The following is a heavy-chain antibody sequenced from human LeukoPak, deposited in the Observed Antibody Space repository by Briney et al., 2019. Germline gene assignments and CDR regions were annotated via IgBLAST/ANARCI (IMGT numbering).Heavy chain of an antibody. V-gene: IGHV3-30*02. CDR3: TGNYYGSGSYADFDY. D-gene: IGHD3-10*01. Sequence: VGSLRLSCAASGFTFSSYGMHWVRQAPGKGLEWVAFIRYDGSNKYYTDSVKGRFTISRDNSKNTAYLQMGSLKTEDTAVYYCTGNYYGSGSYADFDYWGQGTLVTVSS. J-gene: IGHJ4*02. CDR2: IRYDGSNK. CDR1: GFTFSSYG.